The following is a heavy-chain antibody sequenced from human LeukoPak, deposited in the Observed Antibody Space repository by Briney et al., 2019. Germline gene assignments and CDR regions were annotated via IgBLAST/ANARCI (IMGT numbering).Heavy chain of an antibody. J-gene: IGHJ2*01. Sequence: SGVSLRLFCAASGFTFEDYGMSWVRQAPGKGLEYVCGINWNGGSTGYADSVKGRFTISTDNAKNSLYLQMNSLRAEDTALYYCARAPSVWYFDLWGRGTLVTVSS. D-gene: IGHD3-10*01. CDR1: GFTFEDYG. CDR2: INWNGGST. V-gene: IGHV3-20*04. CDR3: ARAPSVWYFDL.